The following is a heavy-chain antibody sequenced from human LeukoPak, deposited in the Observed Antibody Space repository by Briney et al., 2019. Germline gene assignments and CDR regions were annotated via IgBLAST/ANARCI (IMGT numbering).Heavy chain of an antibody. CDR3: ARVWELTGFDYYFDY. CDR1: GFTFSSYW. V-gene: IGHV3-74*01. J-gene: IGHJ4*02. Sequence: QTGGSLRLSCAASGFTFSSYWMHWVRQAPGKGLVWVSRINSDGSSTSYADSVKGRFTISRDNAKNTLYLQMNSLRAEDTAVYYCARVWELTGFDYYFDYWGQGTLVTVSS. CDR2: INSDGSST. D-gene: IGHD1-26*01.